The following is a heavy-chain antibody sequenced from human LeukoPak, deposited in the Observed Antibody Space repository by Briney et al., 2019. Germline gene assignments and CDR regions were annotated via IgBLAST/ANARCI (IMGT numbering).Heavy chain of an antibody. Sequence: PGGSLRLSCAASGFTFSDYYMTWIRQAPGKGLEWVSYISSSSSYTNHADSVKGRLTISRDNAKNSLYLQMNSLRVEDTAVYYCARDQGGGWYFDVWGRGTLVTVSS. J-gene: IGHJ2*01. CDR3: ARDQGGGWYFDV. CDR1: GFTFSDYY. V-gene: IGHV3-11*05. D-gene: IGHD1-26*01. CDR2: ISSSSSYT.